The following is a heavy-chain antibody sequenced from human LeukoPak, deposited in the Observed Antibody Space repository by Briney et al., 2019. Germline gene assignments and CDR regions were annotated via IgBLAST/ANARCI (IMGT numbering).Heavy chain of an antibody. CDR3: ARGGSWYGC. CDR1: GGSISSHY. CDR2: IFYSGST. D-gene: IGHD3-10*01. Sequence: PSETLSLTCSVSGGSISSHYWSWIRQPPGKGLEWIGYIFYSGSTDYNPSLKSRVTISVDTSKNQFSLKLSSVTAADTAVYYCARGGSWYGCWGQGTLVTVSS. J-gene: IGHJ5*01. V-gene: IGHV4-59*11.